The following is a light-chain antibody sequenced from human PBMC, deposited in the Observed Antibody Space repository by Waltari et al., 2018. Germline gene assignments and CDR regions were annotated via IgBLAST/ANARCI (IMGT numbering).Light chain of an antibody. CDR2: GAD. Sequence: VVMTQSPATLSVSPGVRATLSCSASESVSVDLAWYQQRPGQAPRLLVYGADTRATGVPARFSGRGSGTEFTLTISSLQSEDFAVYYCQQYNDWPLLTFGGGTRVEIK. CDR3: QQYNDWPLLT. V-gene: IGKV3D-15*01. J-gene: IGKJ4*01. CDR1: ESVSVD.